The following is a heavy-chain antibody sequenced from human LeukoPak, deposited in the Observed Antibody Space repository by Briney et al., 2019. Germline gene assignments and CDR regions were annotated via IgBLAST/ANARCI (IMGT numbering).Heavy chain of an antibody. CDR1: GFTFSDYP. V-gene: IGHV3-30*02. Sequence: GGSLRLSCAASGFTFSDYPMHWVRQAPGRGLEWVTFIRYDGSNKLYADSVKGRFTISRDNSKNTLYLQMNSLRAEDTAVYYCAKDILTGYYPHFDYWGQGTLVTVSS. J-gene: IGHJ4*02. CDR3: AKDILTGYYPHFDY. D-gene: IGHD3-9*01. CDR2: IRYDGSNK.